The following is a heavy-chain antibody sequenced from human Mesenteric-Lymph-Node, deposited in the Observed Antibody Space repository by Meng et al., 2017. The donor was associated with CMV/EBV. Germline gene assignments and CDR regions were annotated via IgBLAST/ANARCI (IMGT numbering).Heavy chain of an antibody. Sequence: GESLKISCAASGFTFRSYAMSWVRQAPGKGLEWVSSISNSGGSTYYADSVKGRFTISRDNSRNIVYLQMNSLRPEDTAVYYCARDKRRYFDYWGQGTLVTVSS. CDR1: GFTFRSYA. CDR3: ARDKRRYFDY. J-gene: IGHJ4*02. CDR2: ISNSGGST. V-gene: IGHV3-23*01.